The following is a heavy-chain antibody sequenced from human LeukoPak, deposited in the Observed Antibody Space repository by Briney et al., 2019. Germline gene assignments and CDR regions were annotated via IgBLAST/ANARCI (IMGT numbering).Heavy chain of an antibody. V-gene: IGHV4-38-2*01. CDR1: GYSISSGYY. CDR2: IYHSGST. CDR3: ARVWSGYCSSTSCYVAYNWFDP. J-gene: IGHJ5*02. D-gene: IGHD2-2*01. Sequence: PSETLSLTCAVSGYSISSGYYWGWLRQTPGKGLEWIGSIYHSGSTYYDPSLKSRVTISVDTSKNQFSLKLSSVTAADTAVYYCARVWSGYCSSTSCYVAYNWFDPWGQGTLVAVSS.